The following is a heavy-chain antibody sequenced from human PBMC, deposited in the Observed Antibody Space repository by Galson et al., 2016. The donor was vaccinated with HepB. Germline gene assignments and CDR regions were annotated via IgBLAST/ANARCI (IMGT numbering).Heavy chain of an antibody. J-gene: IGHJ6*02. Sequence: SLRLSCAASGFTFSTYGMHWVRQAPGKGLEWVAVISYDGSNKYYADSVKGRFTISRDNSKNTLYLQMNRMRAEDTAVYYCAKDRLVYYYYYYGMDVWGQGTMVTVSS. CDR3: AKDRLVYYYYYYGMDV. V-gene: IGHV3-30*18. D-gene: IGHD6-19*01. CDR1: GFTFSTYG. CDR2: ISYDGSNK.